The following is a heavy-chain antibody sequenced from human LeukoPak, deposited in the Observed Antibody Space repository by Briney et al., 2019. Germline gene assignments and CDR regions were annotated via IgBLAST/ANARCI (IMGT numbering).Heavy chain of an antibody. J-gene: IGHJ6*03. D-gene: IGHD3-22*01. CDR1: GYTFTGYY. Sequence: GASVKVSCKASGYTFTGYYMHWVRQAPGQGLEWMGWINPNSGGTNYAQKFQGRVTMTRDTSISTAYMELSRLRSDDTAVYYCARGHRSGYYIGGVYYYYYYMDVWGKGTTVTVSS. CDR2: INPNSGGT. CDR3: ARGHRSGYYIGGVYYYYYYMDV. V-gene: IGHV1-2*02.